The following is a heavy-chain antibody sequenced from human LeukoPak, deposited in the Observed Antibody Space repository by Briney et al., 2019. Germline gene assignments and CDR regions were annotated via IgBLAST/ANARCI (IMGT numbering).Heavy chain of an antibody. V-gene: IGHV3-15*01. CDR1: GLTFIDAW. Sequence: PGGSLRLSCAASGLTFIDAWMTWVRQVPGKGLEWVGRIKSKVDGETRDYATPVKGRFTISRDDSRNTLYLQMNGLRAEDTAVYYCAKGMAVAGTGEYYFDYWGQGTLVTVSS. CDR3: AKGMAVAGTGEYYFDY. D-gene: IGHD6-19*01. J-gene: IGHJ4*02. CDR2: IKSKVDGETR.